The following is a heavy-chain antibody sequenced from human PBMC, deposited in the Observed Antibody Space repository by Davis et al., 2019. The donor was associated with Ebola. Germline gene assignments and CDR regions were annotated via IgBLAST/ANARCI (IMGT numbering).Heavy chain of an antibody. CDR2: IYHSGST. CDR3: ARAGDSSGYLGAFDI. V-gene: IGHV4-34*01. CDR1: AFTFTHYY. Sequence: ESLKLSCAASAFTFTHYYLSWIRQPPGKGLEWLGEIYHSGSTNYNPSLKSRVTISVDRSKNQFSLKLSSVTAADTAVYYCARAGDSSGYLGAFDIWGQGTMVTVSS. J-gene: IGHJ3*02. D-gene: IGHD3-22*01.